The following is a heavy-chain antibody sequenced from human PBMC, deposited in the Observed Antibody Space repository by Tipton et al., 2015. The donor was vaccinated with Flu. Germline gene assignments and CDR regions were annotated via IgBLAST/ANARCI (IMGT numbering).Heavy chain of an antibody. CDR2: ISSSSSYI. V-gene: IGHV3-21*01. D-gene: IGHD4-17*01. J-gene: IGHJ6*02. Sequence: SLRLSCAASGFTFSSYSMNWVRQAPGKGLEWVSSISSSSSYIYYADSVKGRFTISRDNAKNSLYLQMNSLRAEDTAVYYCARLYGDPHRGYYYYGMDVWGQGTTVTVSS. CDR3: ARLYGDPHRGYYYYGMDV. CDR1: GFTFSSYS.